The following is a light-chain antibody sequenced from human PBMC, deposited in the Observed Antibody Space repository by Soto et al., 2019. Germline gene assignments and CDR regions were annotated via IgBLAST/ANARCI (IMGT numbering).Light chain of an antibody. J-gene: IGKJ1*01. CDR1: QSVSSK. CDR2: GAS. V-gene: IGKV3-15*01. Sequence: EIVMTQSPATLSVSPGERATLSCRASQSVSSKLAWYQQKPGQAPRLLIYGASTRATGIPARFSGSGSGTEFTLTISSPQSEDFAVYYCQQYNNWPPNTFGQGTKVDIK. CDR3: QQYNNWPPNT.